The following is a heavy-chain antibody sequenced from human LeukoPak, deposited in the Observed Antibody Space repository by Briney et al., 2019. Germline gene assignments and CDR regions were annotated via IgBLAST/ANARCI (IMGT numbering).Heavy chain of an antibody. CDR1: GGSISSYY. CDR3: ASSYYDSSGPNY. CDR2: IYYSGST. J-gene: IGHJ4*02. Sequence: SETLSLTCTVSGGSISSYYWSSIRQPPGKGLEWIGYIYYSGSTNYNPSLKSRVTISVDTSKNQFSLKLSSVTAADTAVYYCASSYYDSSGPNYWGQGTLVTVSS. V-gene: IGHV4-59*01. D-gene: IGHD3-22*01.